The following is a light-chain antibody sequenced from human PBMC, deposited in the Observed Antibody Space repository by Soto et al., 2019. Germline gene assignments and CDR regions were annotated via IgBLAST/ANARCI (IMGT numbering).Light chain of an antibody. V-gene: IGLV2-23*01. CDR1: SXDVGSYNL. CDR3: CSYAGSSTYV. J-gene: IGLJ1*01. Sequence: ALTQPASVSGSPGQSITISCTGTSXDVGSYNLVSWYQQHPGKAPKLMIYEGSKRPSGVSNRFSGSKSGNTASLTISGLQAEDEADYYCCSYAGSSTYVFGTGTKVTVL. CDR2: EGS.